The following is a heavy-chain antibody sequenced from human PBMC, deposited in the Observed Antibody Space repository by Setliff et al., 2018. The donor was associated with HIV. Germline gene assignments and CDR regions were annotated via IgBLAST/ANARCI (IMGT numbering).Heavy chain of an antibody. J-gene: IGHJ6*03. V-gene: IGHV4-61*02. Sequence: SETLSLTCTVSGGSISSGNYYWSWIRQPAGKGLEWIGRIYSSGSTNYNPSLRGRVTISVDTSKNQFSLKLRSVTAADTAVYYCARETYYYDNPQYYYYYMDVWGKGTTVTVSS. CDR3: ARETYYYDNPQYYYYYMDV. CDR1: GGSISSGNYY. D-gene: IGHD3-22*01. CDR2: IYSSGST.